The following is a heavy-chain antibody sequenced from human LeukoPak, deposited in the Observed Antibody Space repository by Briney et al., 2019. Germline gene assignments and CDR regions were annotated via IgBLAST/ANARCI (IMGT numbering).Heavy chain of an antibody. Sequence: PGGSLRLSCAASGFTFNDYWITWVRQAPGKGLEWVANIKQDGSEKYYVDSVKGRFTISRDNAKNSLYLQMNSLRAEDTAVYYCARGGATTFGLWGNAFDIWGQGTMVTVSP. D-gene: IGHD3-3*01. J-gene: IGHJ3*02. CDR2: IKQDGSEK. V-gene: IGHV3-7*01. CDR3: ARGGATTFGLWGNAFDI. CDR1: GFTFNDYW.